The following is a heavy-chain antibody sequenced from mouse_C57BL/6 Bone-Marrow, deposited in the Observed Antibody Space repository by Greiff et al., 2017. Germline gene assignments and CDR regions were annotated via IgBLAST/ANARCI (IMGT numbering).Heavy chain of an antibody. CDR3: TTHDGYSYYFDY. CDR2: IDPENGDT. J-gene: IGHJ2*01. Sequence: EVKLQESGAELVRPGASVKLSCTASGFHIKDDYMHWVKQRPEQGLEWIGWIDPENGDTEYASKFQGKATITADTSSNTAYLQLSSLTSEDTAVYYCTTHDGYSYYFDYWGQGTTLTVSS. CDR1: GFHIKDDY. V-gene: IGHV14-4*01. D-gene: IGHD2-3*01.